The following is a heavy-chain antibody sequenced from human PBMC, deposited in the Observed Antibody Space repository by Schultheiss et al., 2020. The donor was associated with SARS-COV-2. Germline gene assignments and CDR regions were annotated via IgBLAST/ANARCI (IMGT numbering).Heavy chain of an antibody. CDR3: ARDLDNLGFYYSGMDV. CDR1: GFTFSSYG. CDR2: ISYDGSNK. V-gene: IGHV3-30*03. J-gene: IGHJ6*02. Sequence: GGSLRLSCAASGFTFSSYGMHWVRQAPGKGLEWVAVISYDGSNKYYADSVKGRFTISRDNSKNTLYLQMNSLRAEDTAVYYCARDLDNLGFYYSGMDVWGQGTTVTVSS. D-gene: IGHD3-16*01.